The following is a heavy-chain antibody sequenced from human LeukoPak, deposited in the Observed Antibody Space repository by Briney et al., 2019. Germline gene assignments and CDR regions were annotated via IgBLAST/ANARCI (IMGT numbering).Heavy chain of an antibody. J-gene: IGHJ4*02. Sequence: GGSLTLSCVASGLSISGQWMNWVRQAAGQGLEWVANIKHDGSEEHYVDSVKGRFTISRDDDRNSVSLQINSVRAEDTAVYYCGYTNNFYHWGQGTMVGVSS. CDR2: IKHDGSEE. V-gene: IGHV3-7*01. CDR1: GLSISGQW. D-gene: IGHD3-16*02. CDR3: GYTNNFYH.